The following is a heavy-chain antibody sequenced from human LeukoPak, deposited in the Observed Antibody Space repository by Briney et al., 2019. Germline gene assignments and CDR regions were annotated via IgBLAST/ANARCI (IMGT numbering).Heavy chain of an antibody. J-gene: IGHJ3*02. V-gene: IGHV1-69*05. CDR2: IIPIFGTA. CDR1: GGTFSSYA. CDR3: ARRGPIEPHAFDI. Sequence: SVKVSCKASGGTFSSYAISWVRQAPGQGLEWMGRIIPIFGTANCAQKFQGRVTITTDESTSTAYMELSSLRSEDTAVYYCARRGPIEPHAFDIWGQGTMVTVSS. D-gene: IGHD1-26*01.